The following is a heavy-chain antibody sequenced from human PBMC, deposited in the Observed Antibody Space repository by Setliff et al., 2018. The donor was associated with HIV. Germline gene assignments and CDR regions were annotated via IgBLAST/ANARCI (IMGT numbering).Heavy chain of an antibody. Sequence: NPSETLSLTCTVSGDSISSSTFYWGWIRQPPGKGLEWIGSIYYSGTTYYNPSLKGGVAISVDTSKNQFSLKWSSVTAADTAVYYCARPRLRGSGAFDIWGQGTMVTVSS. CDR1: GDSISSSTFY. J-gene: IGHJ3*02. D-gene: IGHD2-21*01. CDR2: IYYSGTT. V-gene: IGHV4-39*01. CDR3: ARPRLRGSGAFDI.